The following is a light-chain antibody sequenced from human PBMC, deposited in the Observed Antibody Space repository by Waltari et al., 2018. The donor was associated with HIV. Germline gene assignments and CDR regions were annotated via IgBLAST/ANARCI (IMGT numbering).Light chain of an antibody. V-gene: IGLV2-18*02. CDR1: GSAVGNYNR. CDR3: SSYTSSNTFVV. CDR2: EVS. J-gene: IGLJ2*01. Sequence: QSALTHPPSVSGSPAQSVTISSTGTGSAVGNYNRVSWYQQPPGSAPKRMIYEVSNRPSGVPRRFSGSKSGNTASLTISGLQAEDEADYYCSSYTSSNTFVVFGGGTKLTVL.